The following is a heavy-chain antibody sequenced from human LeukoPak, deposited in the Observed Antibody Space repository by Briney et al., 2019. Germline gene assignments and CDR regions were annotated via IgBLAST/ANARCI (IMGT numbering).Heavy chain of an antibody. D-gene: IGHD1-26*01. CDR2: ISWNSGSI. J-gene: IGHJ5*02. CDR1: GFTFDDYA. Sequence: GRSLRLSCAASGFTFDDYAMPWVRQAPGKGLEWVSGISWNSGSIGYADSVKGRFTISRDNAKNSLYLQMNSLRAEDTALYYCAKDIHSALVGAPQQGFDPWGQGTLVTVSS. V-gene: IGHV3-9*01. CDR3: AKDIHSALVGAPQQGFDP.